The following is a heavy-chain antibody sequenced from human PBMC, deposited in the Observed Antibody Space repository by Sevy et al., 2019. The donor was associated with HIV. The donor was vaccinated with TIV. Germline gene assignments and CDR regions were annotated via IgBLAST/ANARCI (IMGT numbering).Heavy chain of an antibody. V-gene: IGHV3-21*01. CDR1: GFTFSSYS. J-gene: IGHJ4*02. CDR2: ISSSSSYI. Sequence: GGSLRLSCAASGFTFSSYSMNWVRQAPGKGLEWVSSISSSSSYIYYADSVKGRFTISRDNAKNSLSLQMNSLRAEDTAVYYCARDLAYDYVWGSYRFFDYWGQGTLVTISS. D-gene: IGHD3-16*02. CDR3: ARDLAYDYVWGSYRFFDY.